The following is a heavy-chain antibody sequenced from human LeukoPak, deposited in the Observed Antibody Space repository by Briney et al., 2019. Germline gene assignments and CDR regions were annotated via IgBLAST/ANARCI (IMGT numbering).Heavy chain of an antibody. D-gene: IGHD3-10*01. V-gene: IGHV4-38-2*02. CDR1: DYSITSDNY. CDR2: IYHSGST. CDR3: ARENTSGTNWFDP. Sequence: SSETLSLTCGVSDYSITSDNYWGWIRQPPGKGLEWIGSIYHSGSTYYNPSLKSRVTISVDTSKNHFSLKLTSVTAADTALYYCARENTSGTNWFDPWGQGTLVNVSS. J-gene: IGHJ5*02.